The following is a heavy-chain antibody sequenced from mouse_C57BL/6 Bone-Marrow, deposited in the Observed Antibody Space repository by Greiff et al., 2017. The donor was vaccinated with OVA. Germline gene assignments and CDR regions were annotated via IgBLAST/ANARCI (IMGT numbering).Heavy chain of an antibody. CDR1: GFNIKDDY. CDR3: TTNYYGNYYAMDY. Sequence: VQLQQSGAELVRPGASVKLSCTASGFNIKDDYMHWVKQRPEQGLEWIGWIDPENGDTEYASKFQGKATITADTSSNTAYLQLSSLTSEDTAVYYCTTNYYGNYYAMDYWGQGTSVTVSS. CDR2: IDPENGDT. D-gene: IGHD2-1*01. V-gene: IGHV14-4*01. J-gene: IGHJ4*01.